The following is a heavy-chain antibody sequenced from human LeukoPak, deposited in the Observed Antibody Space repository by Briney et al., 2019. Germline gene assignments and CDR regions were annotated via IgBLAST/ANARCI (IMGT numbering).Heavy chain of an antibody. Sequence: SETLSLTCTVSGGSISSYYWSWIRQPPGKGLEWIGYIYYSGSTNYNPSLKSRVTISVDTSKNRFSLKLSSVTAADTAVYYCARNNKLLWFGELLPWGQGTLVTVSS. CDR3: ARNNKLLWFGELLP. D-gene: IGHD3-10*01. J-gene: IGHJ4*02. V-gene: IGHV4-59*01. CDR2: IYYSGST. CDR1: GGSISSYY.